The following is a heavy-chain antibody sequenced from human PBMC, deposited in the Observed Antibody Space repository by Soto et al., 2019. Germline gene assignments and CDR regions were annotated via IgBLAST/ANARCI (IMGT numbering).Heavy chain of an antibody. J-gene: IGHJ6*02. Sequence: PGESLKISCKGSGYSFTSYWISWVRQMPGKGLEWMGRIDPSDSYTNYSPSFQGHVTISADKSISTAYLQWSSLKASDTAMYYCASTVQYSSSWYAKDGMDVWGQGTTVTVSS. CDR1: GYSFTSYW. D-gene: IGHD6-13*01. V-gene: IGHV5-10-1*01. CDR2: IDPSDSYT. CDR3: ASTVQYSSSWYAKDGMDV.